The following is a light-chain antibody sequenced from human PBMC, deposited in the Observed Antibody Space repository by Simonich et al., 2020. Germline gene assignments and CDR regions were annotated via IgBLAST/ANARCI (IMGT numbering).Light chain of an antibody. CDR3: QQYYSTPYT. Sequence: DIVMTQSQDSLAVSLGERDTINCKSSQSVLYSSNHKNYLAGYQQKPGQPTKLLIYWASPRESGVPDRFSGSGSGTDFTLTISSLQAEDVAVYYCQQYYSTPYTFGQGTKLEIK. J-gene: IGKJ2*01. V-gene: IGKV4-1*01. CDR1: QSVLYSSNHKNY. CDR2: WAS.